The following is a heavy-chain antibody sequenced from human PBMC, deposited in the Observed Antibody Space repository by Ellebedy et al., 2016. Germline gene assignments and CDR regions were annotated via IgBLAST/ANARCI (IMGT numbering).Heavy chain of an antibody. D-gene: IGHD4-11*01. Sequence: GGSLRLSCAASGFTFSGYGMHWVRQAPGKGLERVAVIWYDGSSALYADSVKGRFTISRDNSKHTLYLQMNSLRAEETAVYYCARASHYGNYVIDYWGQGILVTVSS. V-gene: IGHV3-33*08. CDR3: ARASHYGNYVIDY. CDR1: GFTFSGYG. J-gene: IGHJ4*02. CDR2: IWYDGSSA.